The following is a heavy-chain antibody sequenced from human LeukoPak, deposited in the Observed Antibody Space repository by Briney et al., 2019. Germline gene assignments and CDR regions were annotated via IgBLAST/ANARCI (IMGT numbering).Heavy chain of an antibody. J-gene: IGHJ4*02. CDR2: NYSGST. Sequence: NYSGSTNYNPSLKSRVTISVYTSKTQFSLKLSSVTAADTAVYYCARCRLWGSYHTLYYFDYWGQGTLVTVSS. CDR3: ARCRLWGSYHTLYYFDY. V-gene: IGHV4-34*01. D-gene: IGHD3-16*02.